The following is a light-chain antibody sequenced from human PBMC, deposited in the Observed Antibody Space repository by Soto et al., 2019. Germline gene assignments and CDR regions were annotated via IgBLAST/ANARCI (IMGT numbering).Light chain of an antibody. V-gene: IGKV3-20*01. CDR1: QSVSSNY. J-gene: IGKJ2*01. Sequence: EIVLTQSPGTLSLSPGERATLSCRASQSVSSNYLAWFQQKPGQVPRLLIYAASSRATGIPDRFSGSGSGTDFTLRISRVEAEDVGTYYCMHGTETPHIFGQGTKLEI. CDR2: AAS. CDR3: MHGTETPHI.